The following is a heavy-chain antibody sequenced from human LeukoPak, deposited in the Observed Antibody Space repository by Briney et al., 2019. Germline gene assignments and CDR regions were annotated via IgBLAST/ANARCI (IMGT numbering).Heavy chain of an antibody. CDR2: MNPNSGNT. J-gene: IGHJ4*02. V-gene: IGHV1-8*02. Sequence: ASVKVSCKASGGTFSSYAISWVRQAPGQGLEWMGWMNPNSGNTGYAQKFQGRVTMTRNTSISTAYMELSSLRSEDTAVYYCARYSSGFDWGQGTLVTVSS. CDR3: ARYSSGFD. D-gene: IGHD6-19*01. CDR1: GGTFSSYA.